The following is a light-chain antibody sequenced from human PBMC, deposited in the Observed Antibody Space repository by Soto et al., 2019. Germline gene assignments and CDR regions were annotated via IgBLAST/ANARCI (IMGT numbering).Light chain of an antibody. CDR2: DAS. Sequence: DIQMTQSPSSLSASAGDRVTITCQASQDISHYLNWYQQKPGKAPRLLIYDASNLETGVPSRFSGSGSGTDFTFTISSLQPEDIATYYCQQYDNLPITFGQGTRLEIK. CDR3: QQYDNLPIT. CDR1: QDISHY. J-gene: IGKJ5*01. V-gene: IGKV1-33*01.